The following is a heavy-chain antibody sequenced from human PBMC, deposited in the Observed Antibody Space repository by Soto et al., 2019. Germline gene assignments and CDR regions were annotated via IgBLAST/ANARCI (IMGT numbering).Heavy chain of an antibody. J-gene: IGHJ4*02. CDR2: MNPNSGNT. D-gene: IGHD4-17*01. CDR3: ARYNHDYGYKI. Sequence: QVQLVQSGAEVKKPGASVKVSCKASGYTFTNNDINWVRQATGQGLERMGWMNPNSGNTGYAQKFQGRVTMTRNTSISTADMELSSLRSEDTAVYYCARYNHDYGYKIWGQGTLVTVSS. V-gene: IGHV1-8*01. CDR1: GYTFTNND.